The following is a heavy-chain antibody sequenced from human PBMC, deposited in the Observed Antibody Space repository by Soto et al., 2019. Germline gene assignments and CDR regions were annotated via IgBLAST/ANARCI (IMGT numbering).Heavy chain of an antibody. D-gene: IGHD6-13*01. V-gene: IGHV4-39*07. CDR2: IYYSGST. CDR3: ARYNAASGTYYFDF. CDR1: GGSISSSSYY. Sequence: PSETLSLTCTVSGGSISSSSYYRGWIRQPPGKGLEWIGSIYYSGSTYYNPSLKSRVTISVDISKSQFSLRLTSVTAADTAVYYCARYNAASGTYYFDFWGQGALVTVSS. J-gene: IGHJ4*02.